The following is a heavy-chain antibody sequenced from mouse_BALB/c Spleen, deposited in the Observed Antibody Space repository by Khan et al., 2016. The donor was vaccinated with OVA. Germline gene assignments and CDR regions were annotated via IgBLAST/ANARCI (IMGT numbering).Heavy chain of an antibody. CDR1: GYSITSVYY. J-gene: IGHJ2*01. Sequence: EVQLVESGPGLVKPSQSLSLTCSVTGYSITSVYYWNWIRQFPGNKMEWMGYITYDGSNNYNPSLKNRISITRDTSKNQFFLKLNSVTTEDTATYYCARGWLVKVDYWGQGTTLTGSS. D-gene: IGHD2-3*01. CDR2: ITYDGSN. CDR3: ARGWLVKVDY. V-gene: IGHV3-6*02.